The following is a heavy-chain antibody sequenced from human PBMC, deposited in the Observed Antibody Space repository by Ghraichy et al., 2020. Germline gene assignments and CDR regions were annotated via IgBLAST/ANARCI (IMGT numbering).Heavy chain of an antibody. CDR1: GFTFSSYA. D-gene: IGHD6-19*01. CDR2: IRGSGGST. J-gene: IGHJ2*01. V-gene: IGHV3-23*01. CDR3: AKDPYSSGWCWYFDL. Sequence: GGSLRLSCAASGFTFSSYAMSWVRQAPGKGLEWVSAIRGSGGSTYYADSVKGRFTISRDNSKNTLYLQMNSLRAEDTAVYYCAKDPYSSGWCWYFDLWGRGTLVTVSS.